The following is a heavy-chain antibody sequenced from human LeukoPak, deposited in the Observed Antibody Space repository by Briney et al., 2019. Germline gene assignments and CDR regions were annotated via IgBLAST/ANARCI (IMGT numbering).Heavy chain of an antibody. CDR1: GFTFSDYY. Sequence: GGSLRLSCAASGFTFSDYYMTWIRQAPGKGLEWVSYISSRGTTKYYAGSVKGRFTISRDNAKNSLYLQMNSLRAEDTAVYYCASSDDSGDYGGLADSWGQGILVTVSS. D-gene: IGHD4-17*01. V-gene: IGHV3-11*01. J-gene: IGHJ4*02. CDR2: ISSRGTTK. CDR3: ASSDDSGDYGGLADS.